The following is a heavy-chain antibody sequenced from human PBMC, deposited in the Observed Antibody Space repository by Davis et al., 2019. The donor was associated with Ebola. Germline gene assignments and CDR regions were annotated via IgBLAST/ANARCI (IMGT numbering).Heavy chain of an antibody. J-gene: IGHJ4*02. CDR3: AKGGFEYSSSSDFDY. Sequence: GSLRLSCAASGFTFSSYSMNWVRQAPGKGLEWVSYISSSSSTIYYADSVKGRFTISRDNSKNTLYLQMNSLRAEDTAVYYCAKGGFEYSSSSDFDYWSQGTLVTVSS. V-gene: IGHV3-48*01. D-gene: IGHD6-6*01. CDR2: ISSSSSTI. CDR1: GFTFSSYS.